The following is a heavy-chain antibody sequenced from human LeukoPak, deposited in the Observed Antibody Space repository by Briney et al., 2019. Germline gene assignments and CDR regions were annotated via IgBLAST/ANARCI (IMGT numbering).Heavy chain of an antibody. CDR1: GGSISSYY. CDR2: IYYSGST. CDR3: ARDIHRDWFDP. Sequence: SSETLPLTCTVSGGSISSYYWSWIRQPPGKGLEWIGYIYYSGSTNYNPSLKSRVTISVDTSKNQFSLKLSSVTAADTAVYYCARDIHRDWFDPWGQGTLVTVSS. V-gene: IGHV4-59*12. J-gene: IGHJ5*02.